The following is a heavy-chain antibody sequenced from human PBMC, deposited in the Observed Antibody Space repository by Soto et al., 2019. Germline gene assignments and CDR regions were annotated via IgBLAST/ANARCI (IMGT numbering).Heavy chain of an antibody. D-gene: IGHD6-13*01. CDR3: SGDSSNWVWADY. J-gene: IGHJ4*02. Sequence: TSETLSLTCSVSGGSISISSHHLGWIRQPPGEGLEWIGTISYSGSTFYNPSLKSRVSITADTSKNRFSLRLTSVTAADTAVYFCSGDSSNWVWADYWGKGRXVTVSS. CDR2: ISYSGST. CDR1: GGSISISSHH. V-gene: IGHV4-39*01.